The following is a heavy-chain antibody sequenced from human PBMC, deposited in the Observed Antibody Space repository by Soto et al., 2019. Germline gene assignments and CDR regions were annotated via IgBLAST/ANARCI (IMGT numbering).Heavy chain of an antibody. Sequence: QDQLVQSGAEVKKPGASVKVSCTASGYTITSYAMHWVIKAPGQRLEWMGWINAGNGNTKYSQKFQGRVTINRDTCAITAYMELGSLIFEDTAVYSCAGWAWVLMDGWGQGTTVTVSS. CDR1: GYTITSYA. D-gene: IGHD1-26*01. CDR2: INAGNGNT. CDR3: AGWAWVLMDG. V-gene: IGHV1-3*01. J-gene: IGHJ6*02.